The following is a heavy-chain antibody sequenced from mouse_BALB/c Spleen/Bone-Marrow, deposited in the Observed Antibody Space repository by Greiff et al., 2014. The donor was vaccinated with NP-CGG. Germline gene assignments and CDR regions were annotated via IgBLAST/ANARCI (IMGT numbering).Heavy chain of an antibody. CDR1: GYTFTAYA. V-gene: IGHV1-67*01. CDR2: ISTYSGNT. Sequence: QLPPSGPELVRPGVSVTLSCKGSGYTFTAYAMHWVKQRHAKSLEWIGLISTYSGNTHYNQNFKGKATMTVDKSSSTAYMELARLTSEDSAIYYWARNFYGSSYFDDWGQGNTLTVSS. D-gene: IGHD1-1*01. J-gene: IGHJ2*01. CDR3: ARNFYGSSYFDD.